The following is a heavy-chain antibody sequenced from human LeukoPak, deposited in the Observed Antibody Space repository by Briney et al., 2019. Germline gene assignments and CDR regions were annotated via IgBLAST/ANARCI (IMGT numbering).Heavy chain of an antibody. D-gene: IGHD3-10*01. J-gene: IGHJ6*04. V-gene: IGHV3-33*01. CDR3: ARRGSGSYYNRMDV. CDR1: GFTFSSYG. CDR2: IWYDGSNK. Sequence: GGSLRLSCAATGFTFSSYGMHWVRPAPGRGREWVAVIWYDGSNKYYADSVKGRFTISRDNSKNTLYLQMNSLRAEDTAVYYCARRGSGSYYNRMDVWGKGTTVTVSS.